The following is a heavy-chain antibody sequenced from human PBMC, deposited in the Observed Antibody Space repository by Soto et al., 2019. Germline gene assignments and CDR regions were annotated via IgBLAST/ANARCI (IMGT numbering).Heavy chain of an antibody. D-gene: IGHD3-22*01. J-gene: IGHJ4*02. CDR3: ARDYKTYYYDSSGYYPLQP. CDR2: IWYDGSNK. CDR1: GFTFSSYG. V-gene: IGHV3-33*01. Sequence: QVQLVESGGGVVQPGRSLRLSCAASGFTFSSYGMHWVRQAPGKGLEWVAVIWYDGSNKYYADSVKGRFTISRDNSKNTLFLQMNSLRAEDTAVYYCARDYKTYYYDSSGYYPLQPWGQGTLVTVSS.